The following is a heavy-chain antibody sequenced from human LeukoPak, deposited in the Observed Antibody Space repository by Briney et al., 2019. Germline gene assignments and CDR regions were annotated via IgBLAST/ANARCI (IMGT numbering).Heavy chain of an antibody. CDR1: DGSITNSY. J-gene: IGHJ3*02. CDR3: ARGPRATATQAFDI. CDR2: IYTTGST. D-gene: IGHD2-15*01. Sequence: PETLSLTCTVSDGSITNSYWSWIRQPAGKGLEWIGRIYTTGSTNYNPSLNGRVNMSVDTSKNQFSLKLNSVTAADTAVYYCARGPRATATQAFDIWGQGTMVTVSS. V-gene: IGHV4-4*07.